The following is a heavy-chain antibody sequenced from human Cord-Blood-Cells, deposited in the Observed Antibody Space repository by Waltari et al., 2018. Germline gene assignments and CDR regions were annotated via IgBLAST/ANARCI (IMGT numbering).Heavy chain of an antibody. V-gene: IGHV3-7*01. Sequence: EVQLVESGGGLVQPGGSLRLSCAASGFTFSSYWMSWVRQAPGKGLEGVAKIKQDGSEKYYVDSVKGRFTISRDNAKNSLYLQMNSLRAEDTAVYYCARDYGGNSGDAFDIWGQGTMVTVSS. J-gene: IGHJ3*02. D-gene: IGHD4-17*01. CDR1: GFTFSSYW. CDR3: ARDYGGNSGDAFDI. CDR2: IKQDGSEK.